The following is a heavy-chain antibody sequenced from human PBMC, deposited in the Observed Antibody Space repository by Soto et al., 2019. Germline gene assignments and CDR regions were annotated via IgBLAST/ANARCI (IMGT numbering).Heavy chain of an antibody. V-gene: IGHV4-59*01. CDR1: GGSISSYY. CDR3: AGTKTGHSDSYYDFWSGFYYYGMEV. Sequence: SETLSLTCTVSGGSISSYYWSWIRQPPGKGLEWIGYIYYSGSTNYNPSLKSRVTISVDTSKNQFSLKLSSVTAADTAVYYCAGTKTGHSDSYYDFWSGFYYYGMEVWGQGTTVTVSS. J-gene: IGHJ6*02. CDR2: IYYSGST. D-gene: IGHD3-3*01.